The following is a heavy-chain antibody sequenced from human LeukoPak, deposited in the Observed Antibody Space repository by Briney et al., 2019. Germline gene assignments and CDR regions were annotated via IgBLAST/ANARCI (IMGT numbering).Heavy chain of an antibody. CDR3: ARGRRYSSSWYVPPLGY. CDR1: GGSFSGYY. D-gene: IGHD6-13*01. CDR2: INHSGST. V-gene: IGHV4-34*01. J-gene: IGHJ4*02. Sequence: SETLSLTCAVYGGSFSGYYWSWIRQPPGKGLEWIGEINHSGSTSYNPSLKSRVTISVDTSKNQFSLKLSSVTAADTAVYYCARGRRYSSSWYVPPLGYWGRGTLVTVSS.